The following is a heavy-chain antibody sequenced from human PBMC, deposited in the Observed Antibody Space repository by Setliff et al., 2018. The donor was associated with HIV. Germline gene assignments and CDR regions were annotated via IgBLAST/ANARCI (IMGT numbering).Heavy chain of an antibody. CDR1: GYIFTTYT. D-gene: IGHD1-26*01. Sequence: ASVKVSCKASGYIFTTYTMHWVRQAPGQSLEWMGWINVGKGDTKCSQELQDRITLTTDTSANTAYMELSSLRSDDTAVYFCARGGQYSGSYLPRDYYMDVWGKGTTVTVSS. J-gene: IGHJ6*03. CDR3: ARGGQYSGSYLPRDYYMDV. V-gene: IGHV1-3*01. CDR2: INVGKGDT.